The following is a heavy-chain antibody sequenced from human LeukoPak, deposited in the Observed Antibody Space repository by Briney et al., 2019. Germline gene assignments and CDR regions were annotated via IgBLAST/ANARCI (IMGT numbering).Heavy chain of an antibody. CDR1: GDSMISTNW. D-gene: IGHD4/OR15-4a*01. CDR2: IYHSGNT. V-gene: IGHV4-4*02. CDR3: ARRHGGNYEFDY. J-gene: IGHJ4*02. Sequence: SGTLSLTCAVSGDSMISTNWWSWVRQPPGKGLEWIGEIYHSGNTNYNPSLKSRVTISVDKSNNQFSLKLSSVTAADTALYYCARRHGGNYEFDYWGQGTLVTVSS.